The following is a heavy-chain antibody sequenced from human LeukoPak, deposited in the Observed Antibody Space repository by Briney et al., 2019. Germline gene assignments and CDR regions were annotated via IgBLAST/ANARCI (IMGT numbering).Heavy chain of an antibody. CDR1: GFTFGDYA. Sequence: GRSLRLSCTASGFTFGDYAMSWVRQAPGKGLEWVGFIRSKAYGGTIEYAASVKGRFTISRDDSKSIAYLQMNSLKTEDTAVYYCTRDPGSSGWYSTDDAFDIWGQGTMVTVSS. CDR3: TRDPGSSGWYSTDDAFDI. J-gene: IGHJ3*02. D-gene: IGHD6-19*01. CDR2: IRSKAYGGTI. V-gene: IGHV3-49*04.